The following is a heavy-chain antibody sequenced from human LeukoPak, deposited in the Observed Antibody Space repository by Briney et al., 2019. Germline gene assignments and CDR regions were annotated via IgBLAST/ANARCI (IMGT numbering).Heavy chain of an antibody. CDR1: GFTFGDYA. V-gene: IGHV3-23*01. D-gene: IGHD7-27*01. Sequence: GGSLRLSCTASGFTFGDYAMSWVRQAPGKGLEWVSAISGSGGSTYYADSVKGRFTISRDNSKNTLYLQMNSLRAEDTAVYYCAKGHLGTHPGLFDYWGQGTLVTVSS. J-gene: IGHJ4*02. CDR2: ISGSGGST. CDR3: AKGHLGTHPGLFDY.